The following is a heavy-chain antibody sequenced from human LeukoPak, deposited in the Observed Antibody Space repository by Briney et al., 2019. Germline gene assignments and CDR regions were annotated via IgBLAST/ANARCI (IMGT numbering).Heavy chain of an antibody. J-gene: IGHJ5*02. Sequence: SETLSLTCSVSVGSMSNYYWTWIRQPAGKGLEWIGRIYTSGSTNYNSSLKSRVTMSIDTPKTQFSLKLSSVTAADTAVYYCARAIGGYGDYGPYWFDPWGQGTLVTVSS. CDR3: ARAIGGYGDYGPYWFDP. V-gene: IGHV4-4*07. CDR2: IYTSGST. CDR1: VGSMSNYY. D-gene: IGHD4/OR15-4a*01.